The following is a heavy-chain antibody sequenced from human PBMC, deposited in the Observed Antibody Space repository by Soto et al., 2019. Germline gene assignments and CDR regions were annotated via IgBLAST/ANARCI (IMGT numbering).Heavy chain of an antibody. J-gene: IGHJ4*02. CDR3: GRGYSIAWSEDEAVFDY. CDR1: GFSLSNYV. Sequence: QLQLVESGGGVVQPGRSLRISCSASGFSLSNYVMHWVRQAPGKGPEWVAVMWYDGTNIYYADSVKGRFTISRANSKDTLFVQMNNLRAEDTAVYYCGRGYSIAWSEDEAVFDYWGKGTLVTVSP. V-gene: IGHV3-33*01. CDR2: MWYDGTNI. D-gene: IGHD5-12*01.